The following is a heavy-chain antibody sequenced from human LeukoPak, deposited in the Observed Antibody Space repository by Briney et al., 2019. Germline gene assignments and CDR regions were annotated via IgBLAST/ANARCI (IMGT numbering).Heavy chain of an antibody. CDR2: ISSSGSAI. CDR3: ARSRRARTLRAFDI. CDR1: GFTFSDYH. Sequence: PGGSLRLSCAASGFTFSDYHMSWIRQAPGKGLEWVSYISSSGSAIYYADSVKGRFTLFRDNAKKSLYLQMNSLRGEDTGVYYCARSRRARTLRAFDIWGQGTMVTVSS. J-gene: IGHJ3*02. V-gene: IGHV3-11*01. D-gene: IGHD1-7*01.